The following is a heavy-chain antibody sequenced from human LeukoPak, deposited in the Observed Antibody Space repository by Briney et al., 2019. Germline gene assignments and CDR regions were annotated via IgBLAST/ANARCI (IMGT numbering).Heavy chain of an antibody. V-gene: IGHV3-15*01. J-gene: IGHJ6*03. CDR2: IKSKTDGGTT. D-gene: IGHD3-10*01. Sequence: PGGSLRLSCAASGFTFSNAWMSWVRQAPGKGLEWVGRIKSKTDGGTTDYAAPVKGRFTILRDDSKNRLYVQMNSLKTEDTAVYYCTSTRKYYYGSGRPLAEDYMDVWGKGTTVTISS. CDR3: TSTRKYYYGSGRPLAEDYMDV. CDR1: GFTFSNAW.